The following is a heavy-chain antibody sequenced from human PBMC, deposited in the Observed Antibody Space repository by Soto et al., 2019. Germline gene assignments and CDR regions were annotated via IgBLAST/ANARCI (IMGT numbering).Heavy chain of an antibody. CDR2: ISTNGGST. J-gene: IGHJ4*02. V-gene: IGHV3-64D*06. CDR3: VKGEYYYDSSGYYPFDY. D-gene: IGHD3-22*01. Sequence: GGSLRLSCSAFGFTFSIYAMLWVRQTPGKGLEYVSSISTNGGSTDYADSVKGRFTISRDNSKNTVYLQMSSLRVEDTAVYYCVKGEYYYDSSGYYPFDYWGQGTLVTVSS. CDR1: GFTFSIYA.